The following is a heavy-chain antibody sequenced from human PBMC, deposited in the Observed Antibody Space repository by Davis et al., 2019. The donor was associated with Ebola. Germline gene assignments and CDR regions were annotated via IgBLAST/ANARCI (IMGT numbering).Heavy chain of an antibody. CDR3: ARAHDFWSGYSAGILFDY. CDR1: GGSISSYY. Sequence: PSGTLSLTCTVSGGSISSYYWSWIRQPPGKGLEWIGYIYYSGSTNYNPSLKSRVTISVDTSKNQFSLKLSSVTAADTAVYYCARAHDFWSGYSAGILFDYWGQGTLVTVSS. V-gene: IGHV4-59*01. J-gene: IGHJ4*02. D-gene: IGHD3-3*01. CDR2: IYYSGST.